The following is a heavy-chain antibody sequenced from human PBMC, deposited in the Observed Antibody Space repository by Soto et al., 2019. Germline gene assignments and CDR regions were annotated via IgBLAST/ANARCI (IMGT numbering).Heavy chain of an antibody. CDR1: GDSISSYY. CDR2: LYYGRSA. D-gene: IGHD3-10*01. CDR3: ARGLGSGSYYFDY. Sequence: SETLSLTCAVSGDSISSYYCMWIRQPPGKGLESIGYLYYGRSANYNPSLKSRVTISVDTSTNQFSLTLSSVTAADTAVYYCARGLGSGSYYFDYWGQGTLVTVSS. V-gene: IGHV4-59*12. J-gene: IGHJ4*02.